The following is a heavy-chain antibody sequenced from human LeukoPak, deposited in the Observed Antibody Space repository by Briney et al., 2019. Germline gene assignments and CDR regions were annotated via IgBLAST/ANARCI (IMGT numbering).Heavy chain of an antibody. Sequence: GESLKISCKGSGYSFTSYWIGWVRQMPGKGLEWMGIIYPGDSDTRYSPSFQGQVTMSADNSISTAYLQWSSLKASDTAMYYCARQPNSYYVWFDLWGQGTLVTVSS. V-gene: IGHV5-51*01. J-gene: IGHJ5*02. CDR3: ARQPNSYYVWFDL. CDR2: IYPGDSDT. D-gene: IGHD4-11*01. CDR1: GYSFTSYW.